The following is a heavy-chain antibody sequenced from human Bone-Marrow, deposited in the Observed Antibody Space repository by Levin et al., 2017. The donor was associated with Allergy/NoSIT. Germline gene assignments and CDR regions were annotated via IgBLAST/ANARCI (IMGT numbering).Heavy chain of an antibody. J-gene: IGHJ4*02. CDR3: ARRGNTGSGYYDY. D-gene: IGHD3-10*01. CDR1: GFSLSANVG. V-gene: IGHV2-5*02. Sequence: SGPTLVKPTQTLTLTCTFSGFSLSANVGVGWLRQPSGKALEFLALIYWGDDKRYSPSLKSRLTITKDASENQVVLTMTNMDPVDTATYYCARRGNTGSGYYDYWGQGTLVTVSS. CDR2: IYWGDDK.